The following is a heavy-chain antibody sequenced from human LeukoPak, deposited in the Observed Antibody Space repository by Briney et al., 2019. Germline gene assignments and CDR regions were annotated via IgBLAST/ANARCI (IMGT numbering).Heavy chain of an antibody. J-gene: IGHJ4*02. CDR3: ARGVPYDSWSGPHYSDY. CDR1: SFTLSTYW. V-gene: IGHV3-7*01. D-gene: IGHD3-3*01. Sequence: GGSLRLSCATSSFTLSTYWMSWVRQAPGKGLEWVAHIKQDGSQEYYVDSVKGRFTISRGSAKNSLYLQMNSLRAEDTAVYYCARGVPYDSWSGPHYSDYWGQGTLVTVSS. CDR2: IKQDGSQE.